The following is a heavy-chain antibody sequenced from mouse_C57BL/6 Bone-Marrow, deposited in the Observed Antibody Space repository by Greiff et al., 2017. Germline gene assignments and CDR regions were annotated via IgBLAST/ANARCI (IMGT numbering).Heavy chain of an antibody. CDR2: IYPRSGNT. V-gene: IGHV1-81*01. Sequence: VQLQQSGAELARPGASVKLSCKASGYTFTSYGISWVKQRTGQGLEWIGEIYPRSGNTYYNEKFKGKATLTADKSSSTAYMELRSLTSEDSAVYFCARWGIGGWLAYWGQGTLVTVSA. CDR1: GYTFTSYG. J-gene: IGHJ3*01. CDR3: ARWGIGGWLAY.